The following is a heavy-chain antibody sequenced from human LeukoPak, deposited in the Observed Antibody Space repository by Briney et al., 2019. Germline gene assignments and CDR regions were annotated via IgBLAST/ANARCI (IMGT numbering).Heavy chain of an antibody. CDR1: GYSFTTHW. V-gene: IGHV5-51*01. D-gene: IGHD1-14*01. J-gene: IGHJ4*02. Sequence: GESLKISRKGSGYSFTTHWIGWVRQMPGKGLEWMGIIYPGDSDTRYNPSFQGQVTISADKSISTAYLQWSSLKASDTAMYYCARQYNWNHRFDYWGQGTLVTVSS. CDR3: ARQYNWNHRFDY. CDR2: IYPGDSDT.